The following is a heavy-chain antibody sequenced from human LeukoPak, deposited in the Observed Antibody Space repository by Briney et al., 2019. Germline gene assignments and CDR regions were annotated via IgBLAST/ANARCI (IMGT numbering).Heavy chain of an antibody. CDR3: AAALGRGIVGAADAFDI. J-gene: IGHJ3*02. D-gene: IGHD1-26*01. V-gene: IGHV1-2*02. CDR1: GYTFTGYY. Sequence: ASVKVSCKASGYTFTGYYMHWVRQAPGQGLEWMGWINPNSGGTNYAQKFQGRVTMTRDTSISTAYMELSSLRSEDTAVYYCAAALGRGIVGAADAFDIWGQGTMVTVSS. CDR2: INPNSGGT.